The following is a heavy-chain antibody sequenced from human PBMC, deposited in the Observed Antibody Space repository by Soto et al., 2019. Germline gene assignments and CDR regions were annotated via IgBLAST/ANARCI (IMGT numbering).Heavy chain of an antibody. D-gene: IGHD4-17*01. CDR3: ARHDYGDYLPIDY. J-gene: IGHJ4*02. CDR1: GFTVSSNY. V-gene: IGHV3-66*04. Sequence: EVPLVESGGGLVQPGGTLRLSCAASGFTVSSNYMSWVRQAPGKGLEWVSVIYSGGSTYYADSVKGRFTISRDNSKNTLYLQMNSLRVEDTAVYHCARHDYGDYLPIDYWGQGTLVTVSS. CDR2: IYSGGST.